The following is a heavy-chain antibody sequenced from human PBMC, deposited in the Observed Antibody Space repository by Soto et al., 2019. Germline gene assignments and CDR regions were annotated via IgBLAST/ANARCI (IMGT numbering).Heavy chain of an antibody. V-gene: IGHV1-69*13. CDR3: ARALGSSGVMDV. CDR2: IIPIFGTA. CDR1: GGTFSSYA. J-gene: IGHJ6*02. Sequence: SVKVSCKASGGTFSSYAISWVRQAPGQGLEWMGGIIPIFGTANYAQKFQGRVTITADESTSTAYMELSSLRFEDTAVYYCARALGSSGVMDVWGQGTTVTVSS. D-gene: IGHD6-19*01.